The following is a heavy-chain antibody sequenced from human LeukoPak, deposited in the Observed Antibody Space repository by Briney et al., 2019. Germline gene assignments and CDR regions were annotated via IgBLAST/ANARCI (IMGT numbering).Heavy chain of an antibody. CDR1: GFTFSSYS. CDR3: ARHHPNGYYDFWSGYPPGFDY. D-gene: IGHD3-3*01. J-gene: IGHJ4*02. CDR2: ISSSSSTI. Sequence: GGSLRLSCAASGFTFSSYSMNWVRQAPGKGLEWVSYISSSSSTIYYADSVKGRFTISRDNAKNSLYLQMNSLRAEDTAVYYCARHHPNGYYDFWSGYPPGFDYWGQGTLVTVSS. V-gene: IGHV3-48*04.